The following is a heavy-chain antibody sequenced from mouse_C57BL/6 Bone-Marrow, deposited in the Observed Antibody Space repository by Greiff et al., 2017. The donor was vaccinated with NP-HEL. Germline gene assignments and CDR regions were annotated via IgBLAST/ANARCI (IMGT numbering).Heavy chain of an antibody. CDR2: IDPNSGGT. Sequence: QVQLKQPGAELVKPGASVKLSCKASGYTFTSYWMHWVKQRPGRGLEWIGRIDPNSGGTKYNEKFKSKATLTVDKPSSTAYMQLSSLTSEDSAVYYCAREGDYYGRRYYFDYWGQGTTLTVSS. J-gene: IGHJ2*01. CDR3: AREGDYYGRRYYFDY. D-gene: IGHD1-1*01. CDR1: GYTFTSYW. V-gene: IGHV1-72*01.